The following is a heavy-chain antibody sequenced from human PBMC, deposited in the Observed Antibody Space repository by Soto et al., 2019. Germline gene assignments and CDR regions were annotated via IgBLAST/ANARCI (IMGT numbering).Heavy chain of an antibody. J-gene: IGHJ6*02. CDR2: ISAYNGNT. D-gene: IGHD3-22*01. V-gene: IGHV1-18*01. CDR1: GYTFTSYG. Sequence: GASVKVSCKASGYTFTSYGISWVRQAPGQGLEWMGWISAYNGNTNYAQKLQGRVTMTTDTSTSTAYMELRSLRSDDTAVYYCAQGRERYYYDSSGYKYYYGMDVWGQGPKVTFSS. CDR3: AQGRERYYYDSSGYKYYYGMDV.